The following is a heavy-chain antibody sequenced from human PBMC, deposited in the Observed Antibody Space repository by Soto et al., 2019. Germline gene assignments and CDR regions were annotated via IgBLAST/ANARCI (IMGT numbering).Heavy chain of an antibody. J-gene: IGHJ4*02. D-gene: IGHD3-3*01. CDR2: ISGSGGKI. CDR1: GFTFSSYA. Sequence: GGSLRLSCAASGFTFSSYAMSWVRQAPGKGLEWVSAISGSGGKIYYADSVKGRFTISRDNSKNTLYLQMNSLRAEDTAVYYCAKSSDFWSGPLAHWGQGTLVTVSS. CDR3: AKSSDFWSGPLAH. V-gene: IGHV3-23*01.